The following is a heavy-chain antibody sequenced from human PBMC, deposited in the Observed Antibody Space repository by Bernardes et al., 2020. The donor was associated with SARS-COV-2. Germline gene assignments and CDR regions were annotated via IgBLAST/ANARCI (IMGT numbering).Heavy chain of an antibody. CDR3: ARAVGDCSGGVCYSELDF. D-gene: IGHD2-15*01. CDR2: ITDASGDT. J-gene: IGHJ4*02. V-gene: IGHV1-3*01. CDR1: GYTLTYYT. Sequence: ASVKVSCKASGYTLTYYTLHWVRLAPGQGLEWIGWITDASGDTKYSQRFQARVTITRDTSANTAYMELSSLTSEDTAVYFCARAVGDCSGGVCYSELDFWGQGTLVTVSS.